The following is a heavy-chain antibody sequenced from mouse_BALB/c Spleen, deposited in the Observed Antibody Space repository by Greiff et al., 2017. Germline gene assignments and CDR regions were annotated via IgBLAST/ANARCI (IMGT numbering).Heavy chain of an antibody. CDR2: ISYDGSN. V-gene: IGHV3-6*02. J-gene: IGHJ3*01. Sequence: VQLKQSGPGLVKPSQSLSLTCSVTGYSITSGYYWNWIRQFPGNKLEWMGYISYDGSNNYNPSLKNRISITRDTSKNQFFLKLNSVTTEDTATYYGARNYDYDGAWFAYWGQGTLVTVSA. D-gene: IGHD2-4*01. CDR3: ARNYDYDGAWFAY. CDR1: GYSITSGYY.